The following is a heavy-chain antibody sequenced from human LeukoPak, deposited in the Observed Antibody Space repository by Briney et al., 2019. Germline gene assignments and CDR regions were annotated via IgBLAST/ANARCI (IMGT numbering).Heavy chain of an antibody. D-gene: IGHD5-18*01. Sequence: ASVKVSCKASGYTFTSYGISWVRQAPGQGLEWMGWISAYNGNTNYAQKLQGRVTMTTDTSTSTAYMELRSLRSDDTAVYYCASGSTAMDQTSGTFDYWGQGTLVTVSS. V-gene: IGHV1-18*01. CDR2: ISAYNGNT. J-gene: IGHJ4*02. CDR1: GYTFTSYG. CDR3: ASGSTAMDQTSGTFDY.